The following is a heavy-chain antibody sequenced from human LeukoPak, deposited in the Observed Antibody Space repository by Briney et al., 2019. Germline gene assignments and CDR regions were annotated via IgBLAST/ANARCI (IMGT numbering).Heavy chain of an antibody. V-gene: IGHV3-48*01. CDR1: GFTFSTYS. J-gene: IGHJ5*02. CDR2: ISNSGSNI. D-gene: IGHD1-26*01. CDR3: ARAGALYNWFDP. Sequence: GGSLRLSCAASGFTFSTYSINWVRQAPGKGLEWVSYISNSGSNIYHADSVRGRFTISRDNAKNSLYLQMNSLRAEDTAVYYCARAGALYNWFDPWGQGTLVTVSS.